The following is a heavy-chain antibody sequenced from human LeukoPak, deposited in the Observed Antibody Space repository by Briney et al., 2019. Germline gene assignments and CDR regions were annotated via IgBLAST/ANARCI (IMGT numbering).Heavy chain of an antibody. CDR1: GFSLRTSGVG. Sequence: SGPTLVKPTPTLTLTCTFSGFSLRTSGVGVGWIRQPPGKALEWLALIYWDDDKRYSPSLKSRLTITQDTSKNQVVLTMTNMDPVDTATYYCAHRGFGGYDSSGYLSWYFDLWGRGTLVTVSS. CDR3: AHRGFGGYDSSGYLSWYFDL. V-gene: IGHV2-5*02. CDR2: IYWDDDK. D-gene: IGHD3-22*01. J-gene: IGHJ2*01.